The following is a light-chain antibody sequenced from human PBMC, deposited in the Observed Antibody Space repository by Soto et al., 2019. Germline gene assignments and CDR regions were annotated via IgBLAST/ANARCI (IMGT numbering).Light chain of an antibody. Sequence: IQITQSPSSLSASVGTRVSITCRASQDIRNYLAWYQQKPGKVPKVLIYAASTLQPGVPSRFSGSGSGTDFTLTINSLQPDDIATYYCQNYDSAPITFGQGTRLEIK. CDR1: QDIRNY. CDR2: AAS. CDR3: QNYDSAPIT. J-gene: IGKJ5*01. V-gene: IGKV1-27*01.